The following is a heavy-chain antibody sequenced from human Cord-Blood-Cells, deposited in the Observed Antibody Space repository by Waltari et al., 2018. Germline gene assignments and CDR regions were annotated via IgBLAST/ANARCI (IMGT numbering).Heavy chain of an antibody. CDR2: ISYDGSNK. D-gene: IGHD6-13*01. V-gene: IGHV3-30-3*01. CDR3: ARCIAAAGTENWFDP. CDR1: GFTFSSYA. J-gene: IGHJ5*02. Sequence: GFTFSSYAMHWVRQAPGKGLEWVAVISYDGSNKYYADSVKGRFTISSDNSKNTLYLQMNSLRAEDTAVYYCARCIAAAGTENWFDPWGQGTLVTVSS.